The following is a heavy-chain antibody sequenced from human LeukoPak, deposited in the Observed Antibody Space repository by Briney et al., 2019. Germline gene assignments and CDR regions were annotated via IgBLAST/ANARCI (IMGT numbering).Heavy chain of an antibody. D-gene: IGHD5-24*01. V-gene: IGHV3-7*01. CDR2: IKQDGSEE. CDR1: GFTFSNYW. CDR3: AREGYSPRDGYNFNFDY. J-gene: IGHJ4*02. Sequence: GGSLRLSCAASGFTFSNYWMSWVRQAPGKGLEWVANIKQDGSEEYYGDSVKGRFTISRDNAKNSLYLQMNSLRAEDTAVYYCAREGYSPRDGYNFNFDYWGQGTLVTVSS.